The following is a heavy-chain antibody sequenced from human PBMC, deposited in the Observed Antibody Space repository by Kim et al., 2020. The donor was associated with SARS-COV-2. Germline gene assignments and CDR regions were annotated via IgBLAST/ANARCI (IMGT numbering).Heavy chain of an antibody. Sequence: YAVTVKSRIIITSDPSKTPFSLQLNSVTPEDTAVYYCARQIVATRGGFDIWGQGTLVTVSS. J-gene: IGHJ3*02. CDR3: ARQIVATRGGFDI. D-gene: IGHD2-15*01. V-gene: IGHV6-1*01.